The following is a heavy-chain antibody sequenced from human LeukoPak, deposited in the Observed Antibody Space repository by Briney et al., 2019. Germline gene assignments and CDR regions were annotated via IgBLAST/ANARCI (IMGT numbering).Heavy chain of an antibody. CDR3: ARGCIAAVPYYFDY. CDR1: GGSFSGYY. D-gene: IGHD6-13*01. J-gene: IGHJ4*02. Sequence: PSETLPLTCAVYGGSFSGYYWSWIRQPPGKGLEWIGEINHSGSTNYNPSLKSRVTISVDTSKNQFSLKLSSVTAADTAVYYCARGCIAAVPYYFDYWGQGTLVTVSS. V-gene: IGHV4-34*01. CDR2: INHSGST.